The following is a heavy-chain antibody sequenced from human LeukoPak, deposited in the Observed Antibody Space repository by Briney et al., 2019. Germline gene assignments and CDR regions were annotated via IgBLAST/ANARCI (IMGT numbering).Heavy chain of an antibody. CDR3: ARQGSTGGSFMNWFDH. J-gene: IGHJ5*02. D-gene: IGHD1-26*01. CDR2: IYPSDSDS. V-gene: IGHV5-51*01. CDR1: GSSFTTYW. Sequence: GESLKISCKGSGSSFTTYWIGWVRQVPGKGLEWMGIIYPSDSDSRYSPSFQGQVTISVDKSISTAYLQWTSLKASDSAMYYCARQGSTGGSFMNWFDHWGQGTLVTVSS.